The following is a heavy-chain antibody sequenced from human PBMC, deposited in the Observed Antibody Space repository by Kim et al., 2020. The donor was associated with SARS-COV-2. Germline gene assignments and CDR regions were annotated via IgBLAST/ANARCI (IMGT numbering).Heavy chain of an antibody. CDR3: AREPSTYFDY. V-gene: IGHV3-66*01. J-gene: IGHJ4*02. Sequence: THSVEGRFSISRDDSRNAVYLQMNSVRAEDTAVYFCAREPSTYFDYWGQGTLVTVSS.